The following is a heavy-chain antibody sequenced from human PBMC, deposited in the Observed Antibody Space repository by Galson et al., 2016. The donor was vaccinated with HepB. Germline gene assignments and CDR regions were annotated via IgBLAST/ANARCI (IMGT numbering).Heavy chain of an antibody. CDR1: GLMYTHYA. D-gene: IGHD3-10*01. CDR3: ARDRGYRALDL. CDR2: IDDSGDHI. Sequence: SLRLSCAVSGLMYTHYAMNWVRQAPGKGLEWVSIIDDSGDHIYYAESVKGRFTISRDKATNTLYLQMNSLRAEDTAIYYCARDRGYRALDLWGQGTTVTVSS. V-gene: IGHV3-23*01. J-gene: IGHJ3*01.